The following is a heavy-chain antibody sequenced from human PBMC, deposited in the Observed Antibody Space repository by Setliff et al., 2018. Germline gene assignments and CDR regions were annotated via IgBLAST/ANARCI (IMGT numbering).Heavy chain of an antibody. Sequence: GALRLSCAASGFTFSSYAMHWVRQAPGKGLEWVAVISYDGSNKYYADSVKGRFTISRDNSKNTLYLQMNSLRAEDTAVYCCARGRPLYYYYYMDVWGKGTTVTVSS. J-gene: IGHJ6*03. CDR1: GFTFSSYA. V-gene: IGHV3-30*04. CDR3: ARGRPLYYYYYMDV. CDR2: ISYDGSNK.